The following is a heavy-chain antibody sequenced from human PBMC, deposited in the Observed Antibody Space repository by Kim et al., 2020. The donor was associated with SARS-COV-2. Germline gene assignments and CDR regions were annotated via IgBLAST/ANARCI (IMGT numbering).Heavy chain of an antibody. CDR2: GSI. D-gene: IGHD4-4*01. Sequence: GSIGYADSVKGRFTISRDNAKNSLYLQMNSLRAEDTALYYCAKDVRDHYTWGQGTLVTVSS. V-gene: IGHV3-9*01. J-gene: IGHJ4*02. CDR3: AKDVRDHYT.